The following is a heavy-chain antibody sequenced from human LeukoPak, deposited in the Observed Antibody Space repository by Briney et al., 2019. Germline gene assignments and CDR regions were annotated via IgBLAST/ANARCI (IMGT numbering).Heavy chain of an antibody. J-gene: IGHJ4*02. D-gene: IGHD3-10*01. CDR2: INHSGST. CDR3: ARGRRSYGSGSYNPRPFYYFDY. Sequence: SETLSLTCAVYGGSFSGYYWSWIRQPPGKGLEWIGEINHSGSTNYNPSLKSRVTISVDTSKNQFSLKLSSVTAADTAVCYCARGRRSYGSGSYNPRPFYYFDYWGQGTLVTVSS. V-gene: IGHV4-34*01. CDR1: GGSFSGYY.